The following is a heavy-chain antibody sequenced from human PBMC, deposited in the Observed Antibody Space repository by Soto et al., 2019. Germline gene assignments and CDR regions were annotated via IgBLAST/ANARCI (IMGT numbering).Heavy chain of an antibody. CDR3: ARDTGYSYGLMDY. Sequence: SLRLSCAASGFTFSSYAMHWVRQAPGKGLEWVAVISYDGSNKYYADSVKGRFTISRDNSKNTLYLQMNSLRAEDTAVYYCARDTGYSYGLMDYWGQGTLVTVSS. V-gene: IGHV3-30-3*01. D-gene: IGHD5-18*01. CDR2: ISYDGSNK. J-gene: IGHJ4*02. CDR1: GFTFSSYA.